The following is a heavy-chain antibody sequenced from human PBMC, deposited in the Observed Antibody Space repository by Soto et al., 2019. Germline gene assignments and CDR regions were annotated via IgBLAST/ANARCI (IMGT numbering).Heavy chain of an antibody. J-gene: IGHJ4*02. CDR1: GASFSSDY. CDR3: VRLGHPYAGSWFFDY. V-gene: IGHV4-59*08. D-gene: IGHD6-13*01. CDR2: FRYSGST. Sequence: PSETLSLTCTVSGASFSSDYWSWIWRPPGKGLEWIGYFRYSGSTNYSPSLRSRVTISLDTSKNQFSLELSAVTAADTAVYYCVRLGHPYAGSWFFDYWGQGTRVTVSS.